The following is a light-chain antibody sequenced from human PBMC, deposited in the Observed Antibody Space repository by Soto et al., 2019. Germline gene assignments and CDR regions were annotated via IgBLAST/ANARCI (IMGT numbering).Light chain of an antibody. V-gene: IGKV3-20*01. CDR3: QQYNNWPPFT. CDR2: GAS. CDR1: QSVSSSY. J-gene: IGKJ3*01. Sequence: EIVLTQSPGTLSLSPGERAPLSCRARQSVSSSYLAWYQQKPGQAPRLLIYGASSRATGIPDRFSGSGSGTDVTLTISRLEPEDFAVYHCQQYNNWPPFTFGPGTKVDIK.